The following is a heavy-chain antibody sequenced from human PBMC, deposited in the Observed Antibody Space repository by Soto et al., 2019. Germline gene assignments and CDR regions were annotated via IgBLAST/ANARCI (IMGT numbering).Heavy chain of an antibody. CDR2: IVVGSGNT. J-gene: IGHJ4*02. CDR3: ARGGGIVVVTAPYDH. D-gene: IGHD2-21*02. CDR1: GFTFTSSA. V-gene: IGHV1-58*01. Sequence: SVKVSWKASGFTFTSSAVQWVRQARGQRLEWIGWIVVGSGNTNYAQKFQERVTITRDMSTSTAYMELSSLRSEDTAVYYCARGGGIVVVTAPYDHWGQGTLVTVSS.